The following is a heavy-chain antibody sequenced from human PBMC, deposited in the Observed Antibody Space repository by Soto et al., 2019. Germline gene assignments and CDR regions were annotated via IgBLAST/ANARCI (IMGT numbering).Heavy chain of an antibody. J-gene: IGHJ4*02. V-gene: IGHV4-61*01. D-gene: IGHD3-22*01. CDR2: IYYSGST. Sequence: QVQLQESGPGLVKPSETLSLTCAVSGGSVSSGISYWSWIRQPPGKGLEWIGYIYYSGSTNYNPSLKSRVTISVDTSKNQFSLKLSSVTAADTAVYYCASGNIVLGGIDYWGQGTLVTVSS. CDR3: ASGNIVLGGIDY. CDR1: GGSVSSGISY.